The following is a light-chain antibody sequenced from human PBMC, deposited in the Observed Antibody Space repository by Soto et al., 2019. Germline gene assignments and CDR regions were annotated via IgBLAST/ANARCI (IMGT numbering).Light chain of an antibody. CDR1: NSDIGSYSH. J-gene: IGLJ1*01. V-gene: IGLV2-14*01. Sequence: QSALTQPASVPGSPGQSITISCTGTNSDIGSYSHVAWYQQYPGKTPKLIIYEVSYRPSGVSHRFSGSKSGITASLTISGLQAEDEADYYCISYTGSDTSYVFGTGTKLTVL. CDR2: EVS. CDR3: ISYTGSDTSYV.